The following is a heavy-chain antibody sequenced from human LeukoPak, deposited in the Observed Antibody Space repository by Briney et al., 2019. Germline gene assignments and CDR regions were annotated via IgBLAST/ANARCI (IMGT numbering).Heavy chain of an antibody. CDR2: IYYSGST. V-gene: IGHV4-59*01. CDR3: ARVSPPWGTVTTPGYYMDV. CDR1: GGSISSYY. Sequence: PSETLSLTCTVSGGSISSYYWSWIRQPPGKGLEWIGYIYYSGSTNYNPSLKSRVTISVDTSKNQFSLKLSSVTAADTAVYYCARVSPPWGTVTTPGYYMDVWGKGTTVTVSS. D-gene: IGHD4-17*01. J-gene: IGHJ6*03.